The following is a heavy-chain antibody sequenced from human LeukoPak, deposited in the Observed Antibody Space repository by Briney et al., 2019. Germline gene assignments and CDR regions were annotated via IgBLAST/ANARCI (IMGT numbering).Heavy chain of an antibody. CDR3: ARDRGYCGGDCYSEGNDAFDI. J-gene: IGHJ3*02. D-gene: IGHD2-21*02. Sequence: ASVKVSCKASGYTFTSYYMHWVRQAPGQGLEWMGIINPSGGSTSYAQKFQGRVTMTRDMSTSTVYMELSSLRSEDTAVYYCARDRGYCGGDCYSEGNDAFDIWGQGTMATVSS. V-gene: IGHV1-46*01. CDR1: GYTFTSYY. CDR2: INPSGGST.